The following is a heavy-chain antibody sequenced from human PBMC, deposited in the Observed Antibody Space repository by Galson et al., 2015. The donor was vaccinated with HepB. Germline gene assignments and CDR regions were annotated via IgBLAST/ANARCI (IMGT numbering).Heavy chain of an antibody. CDR3: AKDRVGYDSSGAFDY. J-gene: IGHJ4*02. V-gene: IGHV3-23*01. CDR2: ISGSGGST. CDR1: GFTFSSYA. D-gene: IGHD3-22*01. Sequence: SLRLSCAASGFTFSSYAMSWVRQAPGKGLEWVSAISGSGGSTYYADSVKGRFTISRDNSKNTLYLQMNSLRAEDTAVYYCAKDRVGYDSSGAFDYWGQGTLVTVSS.